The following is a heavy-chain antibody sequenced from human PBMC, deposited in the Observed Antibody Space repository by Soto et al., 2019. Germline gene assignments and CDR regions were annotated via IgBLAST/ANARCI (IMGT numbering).Heavy chain of an antibody. CDR1: GGSFSGYY. CDR2: INHSGST. Sequence: SETLSLTCAVYGGSFSGYYWSWIRQPPGKGLEWIGEINHSGSTNYNPSLKSRVTISVDTSKNQFSLKLSSVTAADTAVYYCGRGQGIYYYGMDVWGQGTTVTVSS. CDR3: GRGQGIYYYGMDV. J-gene: IGHJ6*02. D-gene: IGHD3-10*01. V-gene: IGHV4-34*01.